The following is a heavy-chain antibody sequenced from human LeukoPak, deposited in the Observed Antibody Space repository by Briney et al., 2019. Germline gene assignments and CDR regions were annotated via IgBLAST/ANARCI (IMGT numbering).Heavy chain of an antibody. Sequence: PGGSLRLSCAASGFTFSTYGMHWVRQAPGKGLEWVANMWYDGTNKYYADSVKGRFTISRDSSKNTLYLQINSLRAEDTALYYCARDKGMATMTPLDFWGQGTLVTVSS. J-gene: IGHJ4*02. CDR2: MWYDGTNK. CDR3: ARDKGMATMTPLDF. V-gene: IGHV3-33*01. CDR1: GFTFSTYG. D-gene: IGHD5-12*01.